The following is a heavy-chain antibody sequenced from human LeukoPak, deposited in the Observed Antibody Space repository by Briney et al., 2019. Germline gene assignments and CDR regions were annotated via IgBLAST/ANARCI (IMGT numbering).Heavy chain of an antibody. CDR1: GGSISSSDSY. CDR3: ARHRGYCSSTSCPYYYYYEMDV. Sequence: LETPSLTCTVSGGSISSSDSYWAWVRQPPGKGLEWIGSIHYSGTTYYNPSLKSRVTIYVDTSKNQFSLKLSSVTAADTAVYYCARHRGYCSSTSCPYYYYYEMDVWGQGTTVTVSS. J-gene: IGHJ6*02. CDR2: IHYSGTT. D-gene: IGHD2-2*01. V-gene: IGHV4-39*01.